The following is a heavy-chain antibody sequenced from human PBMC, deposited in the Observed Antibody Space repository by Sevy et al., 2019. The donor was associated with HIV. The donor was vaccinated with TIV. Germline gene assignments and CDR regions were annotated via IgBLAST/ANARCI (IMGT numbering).Heavy chain of an antibody. J-gene: IGHJ3*02. CDR2: ISSKSTTI. D-gene: IGHD1-1*01. CDR1: GFSFSDYG. Sequence: GGSLRLSCAASGFSFSDYGMNWVRQAPGKGVEWISYISSKSTTIFYAASVRGRFTISRDNAKSSLYMQVTSLRDEDAAVYYCASDRGRNNFVAFDIWGQGTMVTVSS. CDR3: ASDRGRNNFVAFDI. V-gene: IGHV3-48*02.